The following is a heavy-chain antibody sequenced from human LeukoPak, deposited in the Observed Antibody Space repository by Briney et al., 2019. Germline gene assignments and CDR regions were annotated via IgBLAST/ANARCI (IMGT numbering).Heavy chain of an antibody. CDR2: ISSSSTYI. CDR1: GFTFSNHN. V-gene: IGHV3-21*04. J-gene: IGHJ4*02. CDR3: ARDHDSGSYYAYFDY. Sequence: GGSLRLSCAASGFTFSNHNMNWVRQAPGKGLEWVSSISSSSTYIYYADSVKGRFTISRDNAKNSLYLQMNSLRAEDTAVYYCARDHDSGSYYAYFDYWGQGTLVTVSS. D-gene: IGHD1-26*01.